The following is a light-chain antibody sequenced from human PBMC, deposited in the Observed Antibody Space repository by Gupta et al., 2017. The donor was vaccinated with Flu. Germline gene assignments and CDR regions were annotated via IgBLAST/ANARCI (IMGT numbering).Light chain of an antibody. CDR3: NSRDSTDNHQAV. CDR1: SLRNSY. J-gene: IGLJ2*01. CDR2: AKN. Sequence: SSELTQDPAVSVAFGQTVRITCQGDSLRNSYASWYQKKPGQAPVLVIYAKNIRPSGIPDRFSGSSSGNTASLTITGAQAEDEADYYCNSRDSTDNHQAVFGGGTKLTVL. V-gene: IGLV3-19*01.